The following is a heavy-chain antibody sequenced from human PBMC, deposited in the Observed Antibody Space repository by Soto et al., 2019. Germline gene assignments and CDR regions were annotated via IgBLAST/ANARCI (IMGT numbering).Heavy chain of an antibody. CDR3: AREGVLGLQQLWVLYYYCGMDV. CDR2: ISSSGSTI. CDR1: GFTFSSYE. V-gene: IGHV3-48*03. D-gene: IGHD6-13*01. J-gene: IGHJ6*02. Sequence: PGGSLRLSCAASGFTFSSYEMNWVRQAPGKGLEWVSYISSSGSTIYYADSVKGRFTISRDNAKNSLYLQMNSLRAEDTAVYYCAREGVLGLQQLWVLYYYCGMDVWGQGTTVTVSS.